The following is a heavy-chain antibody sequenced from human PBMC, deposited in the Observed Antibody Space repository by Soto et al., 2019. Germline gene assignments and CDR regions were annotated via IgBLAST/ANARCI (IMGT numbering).Heavy chain of an antibody. Sequence: EVQLVESGGGLVQPGGSLRLSCAASGFTFSTYWMHWVRQAPGKGLVWVSRINGDESRRNYADFVEGRFTIFRDNAKNTVYLQMNSLRDEDTAVYYCARGGLYRFYMDVWGKGTTVTVSS. V-gene: IGHV3-74*01. CDR2: INGDESRR. CDR3: ARGGLYRFYMDV. J-gene: IGHJ6*03. CDR1: GFTFSTYW.